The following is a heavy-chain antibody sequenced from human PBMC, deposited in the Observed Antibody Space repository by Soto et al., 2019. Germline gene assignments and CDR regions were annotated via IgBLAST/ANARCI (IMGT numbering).Heavy chain of an antibody. CDR2: INPSGST. V-gene: IGHV4-34*01. CDR1: GGSFSAYY. CDR3: ARSVAGNDY. Sequence: QVQLQQWGAGLLKPSETLSLNCAVYGGSFSAYYWSWIRQPPGKGLEWIGEINPSGSTNYNPSLKSRVIISIDTSKNQFSLKLSSVTAADTAMYYCARSVAGNDYWGQGTLVTVSS. D-gene: IGHD6-19*01. J-gene: IGHJ4*02.